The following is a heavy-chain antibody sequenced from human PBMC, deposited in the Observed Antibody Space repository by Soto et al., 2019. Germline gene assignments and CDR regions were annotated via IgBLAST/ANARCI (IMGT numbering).Heavy chain of an antibody. CDR3: VRIHVGDEPSYYSYGLDD. J-gene: IGHJ6*02. V-gene: IGHV4-30-4*01. CDR2: IHYNRNN. Sequence: SETLSLTCTVSGGSFSSGVYYWSRVRQPTGQGLEWIGYIHYNRNNFNNTSLKRRVAISIDTSKTQSSLKLSSGTSADTAVYYCVRIHVGDEPSYYSYGLDDWGQGTTVTVSS. CDR1: GGSFSSGVYY.